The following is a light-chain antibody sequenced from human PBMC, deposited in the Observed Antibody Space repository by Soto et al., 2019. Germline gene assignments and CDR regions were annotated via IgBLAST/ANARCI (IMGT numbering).Light chain of an antibody. CDR2: AAS. J-gene: IGKJ4*02. Sequence: DIELTQSPCTLALSPGDRATITCRASQSISSYLACYQQKPGKAPKLLIYAASSVKSGVPSRFSGSGSGTDFTLTISRLHPDDVVTYYHQHNNCQPHTFGEGTKV. CDR3: QHNNCQPHT. V-gene: IGKV1-5*01. CDR1: QSISSY.